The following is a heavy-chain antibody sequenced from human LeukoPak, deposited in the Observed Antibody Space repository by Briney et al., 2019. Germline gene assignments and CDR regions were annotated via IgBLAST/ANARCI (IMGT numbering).Heavy chain of an antibody. CDR1: GGSFSGYY. J-gene: IGHJ4*02. CDR3: ARSGSTDFDY. D-gene: IGHD5-12*01. CDR2: INHSGST. V-gene: IGHV4-34*01. Sequence: SETLSLTCAVYGGSFSGYYWSWIRQPPGKGLEWIGEINHSGSTNYNPSLKSRVTISVDTSKNQFSLKLSSVTAADTAVYYCARSGSTDFDYWGQGTLVTVSS.